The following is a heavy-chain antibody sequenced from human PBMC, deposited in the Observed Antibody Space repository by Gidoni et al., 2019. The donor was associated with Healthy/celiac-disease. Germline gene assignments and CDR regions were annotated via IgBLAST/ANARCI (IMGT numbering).Heavy chain of an antibody. CDR1: RGSFSGYY. Sequence: QVQLQQWGAGLLKPSETLSLTCAVYRGSFSGYYWSWFRQPPGKGLEWIGEINHSGSTNYNPSLKSRVTISVDTSKNQFSLKLSSVTAADTAVYYCARYWRRSRAPADYWGQGTLVTVSS. V-gene: IGHV4-34*01. CDR3: ARYWRRSRAPADY. CDR2: INHSGST. J-gene: IGHJ4*02. D-gene: IGHD2-15*01.